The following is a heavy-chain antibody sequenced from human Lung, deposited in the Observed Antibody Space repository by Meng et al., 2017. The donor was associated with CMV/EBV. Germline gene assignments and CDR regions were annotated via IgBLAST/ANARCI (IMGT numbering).Heavy chain of an antibody. Sequence: SLRLXXAASGFTFDDYALHWVRQPPGKGLEGVSGISWNGDTIDYVDPVRGRFTISRDNARNSVYLLMYSLRIEDTAKYFCVKGTGYDILTGYFDDWGREAXVIVDS. CDR1: GFTFDDYA. V-gene: IGHV3-9*01. CDR2: ISWNGDTI. D-gene: IGHD3-9*01. CDR3: VKGTGYDILTGYFDD. J-gene: IGHJ4*02.